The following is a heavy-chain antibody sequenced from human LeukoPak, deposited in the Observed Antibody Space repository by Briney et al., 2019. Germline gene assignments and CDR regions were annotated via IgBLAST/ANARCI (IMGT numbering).Heavy chain of an antibody. CDR3: AKSPPAYWYFDL. V-gene: IGHV3-33*06. J-gene: IGHJ2*01. CDR2: IWYDGSNK. CDR1: GFTFSSYG. Sequence: GGSLRLSCAASGFTFSSYGMPWVRQAPGKGLEWVAVIWYDGSNKYYADSVKGRFTISRDNAKNTLYLQMNSLRAEDTAVYYCAKSPPAYWYFDLWGRGTLVTVSS.